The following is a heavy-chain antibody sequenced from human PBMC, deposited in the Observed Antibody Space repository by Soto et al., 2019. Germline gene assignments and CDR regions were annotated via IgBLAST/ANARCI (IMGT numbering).Heavy chain of an antibody. Sequence: EVQLLESGGGLVQPGGSLRLSCAASGFTFSSYAMSWVRQAPGKGPEWVSGISGSGGRTDYADSVKGRFTISRDNSKKPLYLQMNSLRAEDTAVYYCATRGYCISTGCLADYYGMDVWGQGTTVTVSS. CDR3: ATRGYCISTGCLADYYGMDV. D-gene: IGHD2-2*01. CDR2: ISGSGGRT. CDR1: GFTFSSYA. J-gene: IGHJ6*02. V-gene: IGHV3-23*01.